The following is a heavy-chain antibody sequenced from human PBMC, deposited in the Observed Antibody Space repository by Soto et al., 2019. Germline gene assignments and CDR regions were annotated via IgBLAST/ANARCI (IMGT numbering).Heavy chain of an antibody. V-gene: IGHV3-33*01. CDR3: ARIITGTTSLHYYYGMDV. CDR2: IWYDGSNK. Sequence: GGSLRLSCAASGFTFSSYGMHWVRQAPGKGLEWVAVIWYDGSNKYYADSVKGRFTISRDNSKNTLYLQMNSLRAEDTAVYYCARIITGTTSLHYYYGMDVWGQGTTVTVSS. J-gene: IGHJ6*02. D-gene: IGHD1-7*01. CDR1: GFTFSSYG.